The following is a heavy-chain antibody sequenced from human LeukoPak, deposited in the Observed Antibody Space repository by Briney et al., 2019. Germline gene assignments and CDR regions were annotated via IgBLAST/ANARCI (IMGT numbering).Heavy chain of an antibody. D-gene: IGHD5-18*01. V-gene: IGHV4-39*07. CDR2: IYYSGST. CDR3: ARDQGRRAMGA. Sequence: SETLSLTCTVSGGSISSSSYYWGWIRQPPGKGLEWIGSIYYSGSTYYNPSLKSRVTISVDTSKNQFSLKLSSVTAADTAVYYCARDQGRRAMGAWGQGTLVTVSS. CDR1: GGSISSSSYY. J-gene: IGHJ5*02.